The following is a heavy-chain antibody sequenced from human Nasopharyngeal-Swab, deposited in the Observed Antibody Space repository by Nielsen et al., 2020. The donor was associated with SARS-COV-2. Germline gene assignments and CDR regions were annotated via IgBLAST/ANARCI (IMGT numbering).Heavy chain of an antibody. CDR1: GFTFSSYS. J-gene: IGHJ6*02. Sequence: GGSLRLSCAASGFTFSSYSMNWVRQAPGKGLEWVSSISSSSSYIYYADSVKGRFTISRDNAKNSLYLQMNSLRAEDTAVYYCARDRYCSSTSCYGGSYYYYYGMDVWGQGTTVTVSS. V-gene: IGHV3-21*01. CDR3: ARDRYCSSTSCYGGSYYYYYGMDV. D-gene: IGHD2-2*01. CDR2: ISSSSSYI.